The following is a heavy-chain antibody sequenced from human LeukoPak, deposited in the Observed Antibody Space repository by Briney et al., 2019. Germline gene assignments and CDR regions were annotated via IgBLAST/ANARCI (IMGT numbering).Heavy chain of an antibody. Sequence: GGSLRLSCAVTGLTFSDYWMTWVRQAPGKGLEWVATIKPDGSEKYYVDSVKGRFTISRDNARDSLYLQMNSLRAEETAVYYCARLAAAKVYWGQGTLVTASS. CDR1: GLTFSDYW. CDR3: ARLAAAKVY. CDR2: IKPDGSEK. J-gene: IGHJ4*02. D-gene: IGHD6-13*01. V-gene: IGHV3-7*03.